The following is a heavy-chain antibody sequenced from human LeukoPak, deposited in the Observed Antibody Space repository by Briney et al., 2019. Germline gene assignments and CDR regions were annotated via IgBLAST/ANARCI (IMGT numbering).Heavy chain of an antibody. D-gene: IGHD2-8*01. Sequence: GGSLRLSCAASDFTVGSNYMTWVRQAPGKGLEWVSVIYSGGKTFYADSVKGRFTIPRDDSKNTLYLQMNSLRAEDTAIYYCARDGDDTTNWWGQGTLVTVSS. CDR3: ARDGDDTTNW. J-gene: IGHJ4*02. CDR1: DFTVGSNY. V-gene: IGHV3-53*01. CDR2: IYSGGKT.